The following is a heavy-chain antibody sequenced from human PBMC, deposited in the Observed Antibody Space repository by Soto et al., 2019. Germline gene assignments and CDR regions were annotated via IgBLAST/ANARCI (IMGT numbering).Heavy chain of an antibody. J-gene: IGHJ4*02. CDR2: IYDNGNT. Sequence: EVQLAESGGGLIQPGGSLRLSCAASGFAVSDTYMSWFRQAPGKGLECVSVIYDNGNTYYAESVSGRFTISRDHSKNTLLLKMNTLRPEDTAIYYCARSIGTGDTLQIGDSWGQGTLVTVS. V-gene: IGHV3-53*01. CDR3: ARSIGTGDTLQIGDS. D-gene: IGHD2-21*02. CDR1: GFAVSDTY.